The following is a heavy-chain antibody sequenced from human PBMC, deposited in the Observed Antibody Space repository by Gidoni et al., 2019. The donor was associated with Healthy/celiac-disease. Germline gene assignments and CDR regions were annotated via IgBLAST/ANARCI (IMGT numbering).Heavy chain of an antibody. D-gene: IGHD5-12*01. Sequence: EVQLVESGGGLVKPGGSLRLSCAASGFPFSSYSMNWVRQAPGKGLEWVSSISSSSSYIYYADSVKGRFTISRDNAKNSLYLQMNSLRAEDTAVYYCAREVFGGYDYDYWGQGTLVTVSS. V-gene: IGHV3-21*01. CDR3: AREVFGGYDYDY. J-gene: IGHJ4*02. CDR1: GFPFSSYS. CDR2: ISSSSSYI.